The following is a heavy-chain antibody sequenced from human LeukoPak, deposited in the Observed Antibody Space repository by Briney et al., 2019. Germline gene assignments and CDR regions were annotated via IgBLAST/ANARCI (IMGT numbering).Heavy chain of an antibody. CDR2: IGGGGTP. CDR1: GFTFSSYW. V-gene: IGHV3-23*01. D-gene: IGHD6-19*01. J-gene: IGHJ4*02. CDR3: AKDDHGGSGWRDYFDQ. Sequence: GGSLRLSCAASGFTFSSYWMSWVRQAQGRGLEWVSAIGGGGTPYYADSVKGRFTISRDNSKNTLYLQMNSLRAEDTAVYYCAKDDHGGSGWRDYFDQWGQGTLVTVSS.